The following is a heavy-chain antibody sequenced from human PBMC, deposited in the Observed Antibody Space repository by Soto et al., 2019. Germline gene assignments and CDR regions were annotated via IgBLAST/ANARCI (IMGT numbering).Heavy chain of an antibody. CDR1: GGSISSSY. J-gene: IGHJ3*02. D-gene: IGHD3-16*01. CDR2: IYDSGST. CDR3: ARAPMPTLSLDI. Sequence: SETLSLTCTVSGGSISSSYWSWIRQPPGKGLEWIGYIYDSGSTYYNSSLKSRVTMSVDTSKNQFSLKLSSVTAADTAVYYCARAPMPTLSLDIWGQGTMVIVSS. V-gene: IGHV4-59*12.